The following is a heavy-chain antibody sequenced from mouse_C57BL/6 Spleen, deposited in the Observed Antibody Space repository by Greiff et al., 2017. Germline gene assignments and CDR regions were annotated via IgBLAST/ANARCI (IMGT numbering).Heavy chain of an antibody. D-gene: IGHD2-5*01. CDR1: GYTFTSYW. CDR2: IYPGSGST. V-gene: IGHV1-55*01. Sequence: VQLQQPGAELVRPGSSVKLSCKASGYTFTSYWMHWVKQRPIQGLEWIGDIYPGSGSTNYNEKFKSKATLTVDTSSSTAYMQLSSLTSEDSAVYYCARGPPSYYSNYVVAYWGQGTLVTVSA. J-gene: IGHJ3*01. CDR3: ARGPPSYYSNYVVAY.